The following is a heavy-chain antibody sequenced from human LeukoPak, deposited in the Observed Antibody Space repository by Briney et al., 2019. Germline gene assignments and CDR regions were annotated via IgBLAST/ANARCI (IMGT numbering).Heavy chain of an antibody. CDR1: GGSISSSNW. J-gene: IGHJ4*02. CDR2: IYHSGST. Sequence: PSETLSLTCAVSGGSISSSNWWSWVRQPPGKGLEWIGEIYHSGSTNYNPSLKSRVTISIDKSKNQLSLKLSSVTAADTAVYYCAVGSVVGTYIDYWGQGALVTVSS. D-gene: IGHD6-19*01. V-gene: IGHV4-4*02. CDR3: AVGSVVGTYIDY.